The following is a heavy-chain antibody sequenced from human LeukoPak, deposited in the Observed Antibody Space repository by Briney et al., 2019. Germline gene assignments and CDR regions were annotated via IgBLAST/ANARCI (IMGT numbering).Heavy chain of an antibody. Sequence: ASVKVSCKASGGTFSSYAISWVRQAPGQGLEWMGGIIPIFGTANYAQKFQGRVTITADKSTSTAYMELSSLRSEDTAVYYCARDLARSRDPGAFDIWGQGTLVIVSS. J-gene: IGHJ3*02. V-gene: IGHV1-69*06. CDR2: IIPIFGTA. CDR3: ARDLARSRDPGAFDI. D-gene: IGHD6-6*01. CDR1: GGTFSSYA.